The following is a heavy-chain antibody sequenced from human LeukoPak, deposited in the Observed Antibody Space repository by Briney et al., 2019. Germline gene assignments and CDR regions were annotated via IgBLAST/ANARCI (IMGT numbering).Heavy chain of an antibody. CDR2: IYYSGST. D-gene: IGHD6-6*01. CDR1: GGSISSYY. Sequence: SETLSLTCTVSGGSISSYYWSWIRQPPGKGLEWIGYIYYSGSTNYNPSLKSRLSMSVDTSKNQFSLHLRSVTAADTAVYFCARDSDSSEALDSWGQGTLVTVSS. J-gene: IGHJ5*01. CDR3: ARDSDSSEALDS. V-gene: IGHV4-4*08.